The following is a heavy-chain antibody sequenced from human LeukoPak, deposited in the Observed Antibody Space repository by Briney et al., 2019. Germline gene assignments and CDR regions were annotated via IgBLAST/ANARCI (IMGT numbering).Heavy chain of an antibody. CDR3: VREGFYFFDF. CDR2: IKQDGSET. V-gene: IGHV3-7*01. CDR1: GFTFTNNF. J-gene: IGHJ4*01. Sequence: GGSLRLSCAASGFTFTNNFVSWVRQVPGKGLEWVANIKQDGSETTYADSVRGRFTIFRDNAKDSVYLQMNSLRAEDSATYYCVREGFYFFDFWGQGTLVTVSS.